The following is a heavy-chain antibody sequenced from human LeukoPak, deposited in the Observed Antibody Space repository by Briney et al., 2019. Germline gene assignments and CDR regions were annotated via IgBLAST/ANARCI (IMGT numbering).Heavy chain of an antibody. CDR2: ISGSGGGT. CDR3: ENAAESFTAMVLDY. J-gene: IGHJ4*02. Sequence: GGSLRLSCAASGFTFSSYSMSWVRQAPGKGLEWVSAISGSGGGTYYADSVKGRFTISRDNSKNTLYLQMNSLRAEDTAVYYSENAAESFTAMVLDYWGQGTLVTVSS. V-gene: IGHV3-23*01. D-gene: IGHD5-18*01. CDR1: GFTFSSYS.